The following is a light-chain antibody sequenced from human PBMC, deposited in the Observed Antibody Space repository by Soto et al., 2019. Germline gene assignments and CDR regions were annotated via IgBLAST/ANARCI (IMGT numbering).Light chain of an antibody. CDR3: QQSYSTPFT. CDR2: AAS. Sequence: DIPMTQSPSSLSASVGDRVTITCRASQTISSYLNWYQQKPGKAPKLLIYAASRLQSGVPSRFGGSGSGTDFTLTISSLQPEDFATYYCQQSYSTPFTFGPGTKVDIK. V-gene: IGKV1-39*01. CDR1: QTISSY. J-gene: IGKJ3*01.